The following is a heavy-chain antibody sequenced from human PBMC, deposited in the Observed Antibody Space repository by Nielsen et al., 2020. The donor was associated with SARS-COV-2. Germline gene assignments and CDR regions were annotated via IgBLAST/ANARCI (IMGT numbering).Heavy chain of an antibody. V-gene: IGHV4-34*01. J-gene: IGHJ4*02. CDR1: GGSFSGYY. Sequence: SETLSLTCAVYGGSFSGYYWSWIRQPPGKGLEWIGEINHSGSTNYNPSLKSRVTISVDTSKNQFSLKLSSVTAADTAVYYCARGQAARPGYYFDYWGQGTLVTVSS. D-gene: IGHD6-6*01. CDR2: INHSGST. CDR3: ARGQAARPGYYFDY.